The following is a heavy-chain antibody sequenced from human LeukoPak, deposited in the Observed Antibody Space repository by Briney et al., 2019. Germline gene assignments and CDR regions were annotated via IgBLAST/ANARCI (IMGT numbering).Heavy chain of an antibody. CDR2: IIPLFGTA. V-gene: IGHV1-69*13. CDR3: ATVFTPINGYGSGSYSFLGSLDP. CDR1: GGTFSSYA. J-gene: IGHJ5*02. Sequence: ASVKVSCKASGGTFSSYAISWVRQAPGQGLEWMGGIIPLFGTANYAQKFQGRVTITADESTSTVYMELSSLRSEDTALYYCATVFTPINGYGSGSYSFLGSLDPWGQGTLVTVSS. D-gene: IGHD3-10*01.